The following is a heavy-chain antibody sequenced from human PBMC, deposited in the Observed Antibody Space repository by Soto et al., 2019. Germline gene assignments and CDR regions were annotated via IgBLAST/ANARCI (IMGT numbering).Heavy chain of an antibody. CDR1: GFTFSSYG. Sequence: GGSLRLSCAASGFTFSSYGMHWVRQAPGKGLEWVAVIWYDGSNKYYADSVKGRFTISRDNSKNTLYLQMNSLRAEDTAVYYCARAYYTQWLVPTYHFDYWGQGTLVTVSS. V-gene: IGHV3-33*01. CDR2: IWYDGSNK. CDR3: ARAYYTQWLVPTYHFDY. J-gene: IGHJ4*02. D-gene: IGHD6-19*01.